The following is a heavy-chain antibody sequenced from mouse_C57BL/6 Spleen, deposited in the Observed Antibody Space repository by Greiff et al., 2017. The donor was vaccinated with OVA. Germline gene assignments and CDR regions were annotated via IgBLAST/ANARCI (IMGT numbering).Heavy chain of an antibody. CDR1: GYTFTSYW. Sequence: VQLKESGTVLARPGASVKLSCKTSGYTFTSYWMHWVKQRPGQGLEWIGALYPGNSDTSYNQKFKCKAKLTAVTSASTAYMELSSLTTEDSAVYYCTRGGDYDWGDYWGQSTTLTVSS. J-gene: IGHJ2*01. CDR2: LYPGNSDT. D-gene: IGHD2-4*01. CDR3: TRGGDYDWGDY. V-gene: IGHV1-5*01.